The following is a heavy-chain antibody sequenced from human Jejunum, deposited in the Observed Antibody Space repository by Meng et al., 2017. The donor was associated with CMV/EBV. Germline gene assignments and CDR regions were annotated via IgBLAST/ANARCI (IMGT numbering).Heavy chain of an antibody. V-gene: IGHV4-31*02. CDR1: Y. J-gene: IGHJ4*02. CDR2: IYYSGST. Sequence: YWNGIRQHPGKGLEWIGYIYYSGSTYYNPPLKSRVTISIDTSKNQFSLKLSSVTAADTAVYYCARDEGGDLGYCSGGSCYSEVGFDYWGQGTLVTVSS. D-gene: IGHD2-15*01. CDR3: ARDEGGDLGYCSGGSCYSEVGFDY.